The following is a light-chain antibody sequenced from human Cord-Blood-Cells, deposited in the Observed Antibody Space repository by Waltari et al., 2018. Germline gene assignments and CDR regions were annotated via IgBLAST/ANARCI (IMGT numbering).Light chain of an antibody. CDR3: QQRSNWPT. CDR2: DAS. Sequence: EMVLPQPPAPLSLPPGERATLPCRASQSVSTYLAWYQQKPGQAPRLLIYDASNRATGIPARFSGSGSGTDFTLTISSLEPEDFAVYYCQQRSNWPTFGQGTKVEIK. J-gene: IGKJ1*01. V-gene: IGKV3-11*01. CDR1: QSVSTY.